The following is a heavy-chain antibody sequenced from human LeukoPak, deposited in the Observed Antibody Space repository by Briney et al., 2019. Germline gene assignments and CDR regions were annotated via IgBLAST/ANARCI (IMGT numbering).Heavy chain of an antibody. V-gene: IGHV4-34*01. CDR1: GGSFSGYY. J-gene: IGHJ6*02. CDR2: INHSGST. D-gene: IGHD3-10*01. Sequence: SETLSLTCAVYGGSFSGYYWSWIRRPPGKGLEWIGEINHSGSTNYNPSLKSRVTISVDTSKNQFSLKLSSVTAADTAVYYCARVIITLGMDVWGQGTTVTVSS. CDR3: ARVIITLGMDV.